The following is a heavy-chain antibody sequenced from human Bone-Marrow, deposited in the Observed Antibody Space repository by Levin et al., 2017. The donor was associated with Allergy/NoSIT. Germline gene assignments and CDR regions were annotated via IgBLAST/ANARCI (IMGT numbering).Heavy chain of an antibody. CDR2: MNPNSGNT. Sequence: ASVKVSCKASGYTFTSYDINWVRQATGQGLEWMGWMNPNSGNTGYAQKFQGRVTMTRNTSISTAYMELSSLRSEDTAVYYCARGDCSGGSCYSVYYYYYYGMDVWGQGTTVTVSS. V-gene: IGHV1-8*01. D-gene: IGHD2-15*01. CDR3: ARGDCSGGSCYSVYYYYYYGMDV. J-gene: IGHJ6*02. CDR1: GYTFTSYD.